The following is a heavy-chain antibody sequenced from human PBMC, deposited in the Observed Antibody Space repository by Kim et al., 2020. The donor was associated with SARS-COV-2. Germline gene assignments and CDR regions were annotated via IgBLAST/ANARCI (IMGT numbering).Heavy chain of an antibody. Sequence: SETLSLTCAVYGGSFSGYYWSWIRQPPGKGLEWIGEINHSGSTNYNPSLKSRVTISVDTSKNQFSLKLSSVTAADTAVYYCARGPIYYDFWSGYSRNYY. CDR3: ARGPIYYDFWSGYSRNYY. CDR2: INHSGST. CDR1: GGSFSGYY. J-gene: IGHJ6*01. D-gene: IGHD3-3*01. V-gene: IGHV4-34*01.